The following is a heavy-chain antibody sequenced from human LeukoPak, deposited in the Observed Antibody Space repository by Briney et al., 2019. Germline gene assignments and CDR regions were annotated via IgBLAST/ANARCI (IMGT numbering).Heavy chain of an antibody. CDR2: VYSGGLT. J-gene: IGHJ6*02. CDR3: VRDRWPGLGDF. CDR1: GFTVSDNY. D-gene: IGHD6-19*01. Sequence: GGSLRLSCAASGFTVSDNYMSWVRQAPGKGLEWVSTVYSGGLTYYADPVKGRFTISKDNSKNTLYLQMSSLRAEDTAVYYCVRDRWPGLGDFWGQGTTVTVSS. V-gene: IGHV3-66*01.